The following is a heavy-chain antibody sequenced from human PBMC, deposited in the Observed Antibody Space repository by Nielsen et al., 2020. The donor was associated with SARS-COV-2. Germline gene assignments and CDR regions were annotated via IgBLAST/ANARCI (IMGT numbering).Heavy chain of an antibody. CDR1: GYTLTELS. V-gene: IGHV1-24*01. Sequence: ASVKVSCKVSGYTLTELSMHWVRQAPGKGLEWMGGFDPEDGETIYAQKFQGRVTITADKSTSTAYMELSSLRSEDTAVYYCARDYYYDSSGRGVYYYGMDVWGQGTTVTVSS. J-gene: IGHJ6*02. D-gene: IGHD3-22*01. CDR3: ARDYYYDSSGRGVYYYGMDV. CDR2: FDPEDGET.